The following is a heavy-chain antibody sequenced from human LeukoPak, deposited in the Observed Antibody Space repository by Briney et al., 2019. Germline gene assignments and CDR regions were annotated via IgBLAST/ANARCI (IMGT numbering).Heavy chain of an antibody. CDR1: GGSISSSSYY. J-gene: IGHJ4*02. CDR2: IYYSGST. V-gene: IGHV4-39*01. Sequence: KASETLSLTCTVSGGSISSSSYYWGWIRQPPGKGLEWIGSIYYSGSTYYNPSLKSRVTISVDTSKNQFSLKLSSVTAADTAVCYCARRSRDGYNFDYWGQGTLVTVSS. D-gene: IGHD5-24*01. CDR3: ARRSRDGYNFDY.